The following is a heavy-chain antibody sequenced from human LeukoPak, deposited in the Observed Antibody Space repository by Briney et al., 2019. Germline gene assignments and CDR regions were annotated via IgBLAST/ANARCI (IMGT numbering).Heavy chain of an antibody. J-gene: IGHJ2*01. CDR3: AKSIAAAGPGGYFDL. Sequence: PSETLSLTCTVSGGSISSSSYYWGWIRQPPGKGLEWIGSIYYSGSTYYNPSLKSRVTISVDKSKNQFSLKLSSVTAADTAVYYCAKSIAAAGPGGYFDLWGRGTLVTVSS. D-gene: IGHD6-13*01. CDR1: GGSISSSSYY. V-gene: IGHV4-39*07. CDR2: IYYSGST.